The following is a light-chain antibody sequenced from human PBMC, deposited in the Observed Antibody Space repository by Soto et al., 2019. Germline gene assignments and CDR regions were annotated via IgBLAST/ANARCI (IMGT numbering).Light chain of an antibody. CDR1: QTFRNNY. Sequence: EIVMTQSPATLSVSPGERATLSCRASQTFRNNYLAWYQQKPGQAPRLLIFDASSRATGIPDRFSGGGSGTDFTLTISRLEPEDFAVYYCQQFSSYPLTFGGGTKVDIK. CDR2: DAS. CDR3: QQFSSYPLT. V-gene: IGKV3-20*01. J-gene: IGKJ4*01.